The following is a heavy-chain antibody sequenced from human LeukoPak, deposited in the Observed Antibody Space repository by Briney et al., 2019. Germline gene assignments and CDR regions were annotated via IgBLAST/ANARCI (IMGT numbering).Heavy chain of an antibody. CDR3: AKNIAVAGTGPGTFDI. CDR2: ISYDGSNK. J-gene: IGHJ3*02. V-gene: IGHV3-30-3*01. Sequence: PGRSLRLSCAASGFTFSSYAMHWVRQAPGKGLEWVAVISYDGSNKYYADSVKGRFTISRDNSKNTLYLQMNSLRAEDTAVYYCAKNIAVAGTGPGTFDIWGQGTVVTVSS. CDR1: GFTFSSYA. D-gene: IGHD6-19*01.